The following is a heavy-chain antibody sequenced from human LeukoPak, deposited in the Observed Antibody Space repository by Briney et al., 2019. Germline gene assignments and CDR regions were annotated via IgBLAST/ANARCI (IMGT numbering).Heavy chain of an antibody. V-gene: IGHV3-30-3*02. J-gene: IGHJ4*02. CDR1: GFTFSSYA. CDR2: ISYDGSNK. D-gene: IGHD1-26*01. CDR3: AKPIVGATRVGYFDY. Sequence: GGSLRLSCAASGFTFSSYAMHWVRQAPGKGLEWVAVISYDGSNKYYADSVKGRFTISRDNSKNTLYLQMNSLRAEDTAVYYCAKPIVGATRVGYFDYWGQGTLVTVSS.